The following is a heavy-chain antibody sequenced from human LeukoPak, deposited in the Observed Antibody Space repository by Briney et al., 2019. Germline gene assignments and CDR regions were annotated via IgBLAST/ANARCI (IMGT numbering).Heavy chain of an antibody. J-gene: IGHJ2*01. CDR1: GFTFCGYA. Sequence: GGSLRLSCAASGFTFCGYAMSWVRQAPGKGLEWVSTISASGGSTYYADSVKGRFSISRDYSTNTLFVQLTSLRAEDTAVYYCAKVPDGSPRGYWYFDLWGRGTLVTVSS. D-gene: IGHD5-24*01. CDR3: AKVPDGSPRGYWYFDL. CDR2: ISASGGST. V-gene: IGHV3-23*01.